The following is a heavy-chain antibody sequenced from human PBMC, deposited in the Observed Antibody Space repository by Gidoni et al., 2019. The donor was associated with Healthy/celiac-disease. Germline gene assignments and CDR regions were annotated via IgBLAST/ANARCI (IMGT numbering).Heavy chain of an antibody. D-gene: IGHD4-17*01. Sequence: QVQLLQSGAEVTKPGSSVKVSCQASGGTFSSYAFSWVRQAPGQGREWMGGIIPIFGTANYAQKFQGRVTITADKCTSTAYMELGSLRSEDTAVYYCARAHDYGDPIDYWGQGTLVTVSS. V-gene: IGHV1-69*06. CDR2: IIPIFGTA. J-gene: IGHJ4*02. CDR3: ARAHDYGDPIDY. CDR1: GGTFSSYA.